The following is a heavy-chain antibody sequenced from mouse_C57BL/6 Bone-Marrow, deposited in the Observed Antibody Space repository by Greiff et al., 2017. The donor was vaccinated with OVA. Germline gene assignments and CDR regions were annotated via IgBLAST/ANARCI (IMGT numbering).Heavy chain of an antibody. V-gene: IGHV5-17*01. J-gene: IGHJ1*03. CDR2: ISSGSSTI. D-gene: IGHD1-1*01. Sequence: VHLVESGGGLVKPGGSLKLSCAASGFTFSDYGMHWVREAPEKGLEWVAYISSGSSTIYYADTVKGRFTISRDNAKNTLFLQMTSLRSEDTAMYYCARGSSSRYWYFDVWGTGTTVTVSS. CDR3: ARGSSSRYWYFDV. CDR1: GFTFSDYG.